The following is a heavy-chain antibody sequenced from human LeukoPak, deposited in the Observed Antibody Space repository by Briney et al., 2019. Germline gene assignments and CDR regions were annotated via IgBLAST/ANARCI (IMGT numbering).Heavy chain of an antibody. D-gene: IGHD6-19*01. CDR2: IYYSGST. CDR3: ARLTGGIAVAGFDY. CDR1: GGSISSSSYY. V-gene: IGHV4-39*01. J-gene: IGHJ4*02. Sequence: SETLSLTCTVSGGSISSSSYYWGWVRQPPGKGLEWIGCIYYSGSTYYNPSLKSRVTISVDTSKNQFSLKLSSVTAADTAVYYCARLTGGIAVAGFDYWGQGTLVTVSS.